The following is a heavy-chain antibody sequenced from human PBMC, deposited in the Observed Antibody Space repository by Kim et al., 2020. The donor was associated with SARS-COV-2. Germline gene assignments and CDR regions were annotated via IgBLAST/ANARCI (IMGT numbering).Heavy chain of an antibody. CDR1: GGTFSNYA. J-gene: IGHJ6*02. D-gene: IGHD3-16*01. CDR2: IIPLFRAA. Sequence: SVKVSCKVSGGTFSNYAFSWVRQAPGQGLEWMGGIIPLFRAAYYAQKFQGRVIITADESTSTAYMELSSLRSEDTAVYYCGKDLSRLWARMDVWGQGTT. CDR3: GKDLSRLWARMDV. V-gene: IGHV1-69*13.